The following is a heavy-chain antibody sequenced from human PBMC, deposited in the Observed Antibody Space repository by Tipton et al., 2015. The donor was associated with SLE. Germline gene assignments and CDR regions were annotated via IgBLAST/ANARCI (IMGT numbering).Heavy chain of an antibody. CDR1: GDSISSSSW. Sequence: TLSLTCAVSGDSISSSSWWTWVRQPPGKGLEWIGEIDHSDITSHNPSLKSRLTISVDKSNNQFSLKLTSVTAADTAVYYCARGPWKGGMVRGVTRFDPWGQGTLVTVSS. J-gene: IGHJ5*02. V-gene: IGHV4-4*02. CDR2: IDHSDIT. CDR3: ARGPWKGGMVRGVTRFDP. D-gene: IGHD3-10*01.